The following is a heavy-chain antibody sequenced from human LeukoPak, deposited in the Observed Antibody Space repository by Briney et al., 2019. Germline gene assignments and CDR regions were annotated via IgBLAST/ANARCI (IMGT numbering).Heavy chain of an antibody. J-gene: IGHJ4*02. V-gene: IGHV3-21*01. Sequence: GGSLRLSCAASGFTFSSYGMHWVRQAPGKGLEWVSAISGSGGSTYYADSVKGRFTISRDNAKNSLYLQMNSLRAEDTAVYYCARRVRDFDYWGQGTLVTVSS. D-gene: IGHD4/OR15-4a*01. CDR1: GFTFSSYG. CDR3: ARRVRDFDY. CDR2: ISGSGGST.